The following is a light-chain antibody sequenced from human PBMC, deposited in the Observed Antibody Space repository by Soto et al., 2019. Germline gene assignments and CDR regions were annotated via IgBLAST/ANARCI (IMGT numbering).Light chain of an antibody. J-gene: IGKJ5*01. CDR1: RSVSSY. CDR3: HQRSNWPAIT. CDR2: DAS. Sequence: IVLTQSPANMSLSPGERATLSCRASRSVSSYLAWYQQKPGQAPRLLIYDASNRATGIPARFSGSGSGTDFSLTISSLEPEDFAIYYCHQRSNWPAITFGQGTRLEIK. V-gene: IGKV3-11*01.